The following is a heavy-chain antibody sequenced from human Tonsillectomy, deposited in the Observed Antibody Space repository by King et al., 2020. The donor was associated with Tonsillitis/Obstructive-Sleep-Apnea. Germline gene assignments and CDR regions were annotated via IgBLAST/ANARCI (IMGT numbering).Heavy chain of an antibody. V-gene: IGHV3-74*01. Sequence: VQLVESGGGLVQPGGSLRLSCAASGFTFSNYWMHWVRQAPGKGLVWVSRINTDGSSTNHADSAKGRFTISRDNAKNTVYLQMSNLRAEDTAVYYCARTQGYFDYWGQGTLVTVSS. CDR3: ARTQGYFDY. J-gene: IGHJ4*02. CDR1: GFTFSNYW. CDR2: INTDGSST.